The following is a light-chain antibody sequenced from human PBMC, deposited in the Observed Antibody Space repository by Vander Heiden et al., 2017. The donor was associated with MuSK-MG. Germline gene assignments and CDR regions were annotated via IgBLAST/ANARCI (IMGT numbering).Light chain of an antibody. Sequence: QSALPQPASGPGSPGQRITTPCLGTSREVGGYNNGPRYQQHPAKAPNLMFYDVSNRPSGVSNRFSASKSGNTASLTISVLQAEDEADYYCISYTSSSTRVFGGGTKLTVL. J-gene: IGLJ3*02. V-gene: IGLV2-14*01. CDR2: DVS. CDR1: SREVGGYNN. CDR3: ISYTSSSTRV.